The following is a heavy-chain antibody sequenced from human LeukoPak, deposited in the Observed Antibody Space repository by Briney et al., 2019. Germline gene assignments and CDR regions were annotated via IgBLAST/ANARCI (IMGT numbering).Heavy chain of an antibody. CDR1: GFTFSNAW. J-gene: IGHJ4*02. CDR3: TTEAGDD. D-gene: IGHD5-24*01. V-gene: IGHV3-15*01. Sequence: GGSLRLSCAASGFTFSNAWMSWVRQAPGKGLEWVGHIKSKTDGGTTDYAASVKGRFTISRDDSKNTLYLQMDSLKTEDTAVYYCTTEAGDDWGQGTLVTVSS. CDR2: IKSKTDGGTT.